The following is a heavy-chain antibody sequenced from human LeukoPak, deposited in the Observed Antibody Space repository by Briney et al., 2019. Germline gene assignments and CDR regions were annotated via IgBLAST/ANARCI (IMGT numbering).Heavy chain of an antibody. J-gene: IGHJ4*02. Sequence: SETLSLTCTVTVGTTNSYYWSWIRQPPGKGLEGIGNIYYSRSTNYNPSLKSRVTISVDTSKNQSSLKLSSVTAADTAVYYCARLTGYSSGWFDYWGQGTLVTVSS. V-gene: IGHV4-59*08. D-gene: IGHD6-19*01. CDR1: VGTTNSYY. CDR3: ARLTGYSSGWFDY. CDR2: IYYSRST.